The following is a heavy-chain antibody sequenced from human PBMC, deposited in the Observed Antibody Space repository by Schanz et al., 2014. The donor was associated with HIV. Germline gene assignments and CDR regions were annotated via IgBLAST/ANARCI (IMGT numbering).Heavy chain of an antibody. CDR2: IIPIFGTS. CDR3: ARGRYSGSYYNY. D-gene: IGHD1-26*01. V-gene: IGHV1-69*01. J-gene: IGHJ4*02. Sequence: QVQLVQSGPEVKKPGSSVKVSCKASGGTFSIYAINWVRQAPGQGLEWMGGIIPIFGTSNYAQKFQGRVTITADESTSTAYMELSSLRSEDTAVYYCARGRYSGSYYNYWGQGTLVTVSS. CDR1: GGTFSIYA.